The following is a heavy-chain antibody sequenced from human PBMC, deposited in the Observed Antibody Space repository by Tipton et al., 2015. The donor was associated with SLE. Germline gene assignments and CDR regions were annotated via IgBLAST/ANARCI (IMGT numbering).Heavy chain of an antibody. V-gene: IGHV4-31*03. CDR2: IFYSGST. CDR3: ARGLRADRSSHFDY. CDR1: RDSIISGSSY. D-gene: IGHD3-22*01. Sequence: TLSLTCTVSRDSIISGSSYWRWVRQHPGKGLEWIGYIFYSGSTYYNPSLQSRVTLSIDRSNNQFSLNVNSVTAADTAVYYCARGLRADRSSHFDYWGQGTLATVSS. J-gene: IGHJ4*02.